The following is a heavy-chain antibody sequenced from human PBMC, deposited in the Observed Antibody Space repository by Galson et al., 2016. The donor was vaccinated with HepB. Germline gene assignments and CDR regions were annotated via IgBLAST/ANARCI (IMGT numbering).Heavy chain of an antibody. CDR1: GFTFSRYW. D-gene: IGHD2-15*01. Sequence: SLRLSCAASGFTFSRYWMNWVRQAPGKGLEWVANIQHDGTKQYYVDSVKGRFAISRDNAKNSLYPQMNALRAEDTALYYCVKDTDGVVVAATGGLGPWGQGTLVTVS. V-gene: IGHV3-7*03. CDR2: IQHDGTKQ. CDR3: VKDTDGVVVAATGGLGP. J-gene: IGHJ5*02.